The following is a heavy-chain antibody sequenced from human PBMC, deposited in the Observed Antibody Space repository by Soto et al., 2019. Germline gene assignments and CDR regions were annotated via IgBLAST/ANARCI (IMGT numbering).Heavy chain of an antibody. Sequence: QIQLVQSGGEVKKPGASVKVSCKSSGYKFISHSITWVRQAPGQGLEWMGRISAYNGNTNYAQKLQGRVTMTTDTSTNAAYMELMSLRSDDTALYYCARGAFCGGAPGCRDMDVWGQGTTVTASS. CDR2: ISAYNGNT. CDR1: GYKFISHS. D-gene: IGHD2-21*01. CDR3: ARGAFCGGAPGCRDMDV. V-gene: IGHV1-18*01. J-gene: IGHJ6*02.